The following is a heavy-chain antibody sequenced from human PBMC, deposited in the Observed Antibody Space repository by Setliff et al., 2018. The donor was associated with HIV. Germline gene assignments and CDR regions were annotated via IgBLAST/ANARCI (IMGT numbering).Heavy chain of an antibody. Sequence: SETLSLTCTVSGGSISSSSYCWGWIRQPPGKGLEWIGSIYYSGRTYYNPSLKSRVTISVDTSKKQFSLKLSSVTAADTAVYYCARLREGYNFWSGYSSYYYYMDVWGKGTTVTISS. CDR3: ARLREGYNFWSGYSSYYYYMDV. J-gene: IGHJ6*03. D-gene: IGHD3-3*01. CDR1: GGSISSSSYC. V-gene: IGHV4-39*01. CDR2: IYYSGRT.